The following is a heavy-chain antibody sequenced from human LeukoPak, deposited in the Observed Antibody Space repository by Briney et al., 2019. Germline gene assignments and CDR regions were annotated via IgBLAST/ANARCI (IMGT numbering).Heavy chain of an antibody. CDR1: GFTFSSYG. CDR3: AKHEDATLKY. CDR2: IRYDGSNK. J-gene: IGHJ4*02. Sequence: PGGSLRLSCAASGFTFSSYGMHWVRQAPGKGLEWVAFIRYDGSNKYYADSVKGRFTISRDNSKNTLYLQTNSLRAEDTAVYYCAKHEDATLKYWGQGTLVNVSS. V-gene: IGHV3-30*02. D-gene: IGHD2-15*01.